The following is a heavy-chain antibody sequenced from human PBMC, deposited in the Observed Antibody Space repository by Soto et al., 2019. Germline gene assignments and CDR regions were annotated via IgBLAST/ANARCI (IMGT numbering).Heavy chain of an antibody. CDR3: GRGGPVATLAWGDY. D-gene: IGHD5-12*01. CDR2: IIPIFGTA. CDR1: GGTFSSYA. Sequence: QVQLVQSGAEVKKPGSSVKVSCKDSGGTFSSYAISWVRQAPGQGLEWMGGIIPIFGTANYAQKFHGRVTITADESKNTAYMELSSLRSEDTAGYYCGRGGPVATLAWGDYWGQGTLVTVSS. V-gene: IGHV1-69*01. J-gene: IGHJ4*02.